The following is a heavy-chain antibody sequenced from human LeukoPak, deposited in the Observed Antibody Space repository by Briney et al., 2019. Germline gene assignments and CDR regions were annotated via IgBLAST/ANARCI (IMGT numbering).Heavy chain of an antibody. CDR3: AKGGYSYAHAGLD. Sequence: KPGGSLRLSCAASGFTFSSYSMNWVRQAPGKGLGWVSSISSSSSYIYYADSVKGRFTISRDNAKNSLYLQMNSLRAEDTAVYYCAKGGYSYAHAGLDWGQGTLVTVSS. J-gene: IGHJ4*02. CDR2: ISSSSSYI. V-gene: IGHV3-21*04. D-gene: IGHD5-18*01. CDR1: GFTFSSYS.